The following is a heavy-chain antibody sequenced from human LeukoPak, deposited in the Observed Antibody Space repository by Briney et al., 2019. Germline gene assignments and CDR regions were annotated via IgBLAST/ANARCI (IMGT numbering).Heavy chain of an antibody. J-gene: IGHJ4*02. D-gene: IGHD3-9*01. CDR2: FDPEDGET. CDR3: ATGSRYYDILTGYASYYCYY. V-gene: IGHV1-24*01. CDR1: GYTLTELS. Sequence: ASVKVSCEVSGYTLTELSMHWVRQAPGKGLEWMGGFDPEDGETIYAQKFQGRVTMTEDTSTDTAYMELSSLRSEDTAVYYCATGSRYYDILTGYASYYCYYWGQGTLVTVSS.